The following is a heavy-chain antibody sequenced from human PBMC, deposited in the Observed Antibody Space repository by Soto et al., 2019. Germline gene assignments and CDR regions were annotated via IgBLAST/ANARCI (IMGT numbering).Heavy chain of an antibody. CDR3: ARIRARFSRSAFDI. J-gene: IGHJ3*02. D-gene: IGHD3-10*01. V-gene: IGHV4-34*01. CDR2: INSSGGT. Sequence: QVQLQQWGAGLLKPSETLSLTCAVYAGSFTTYYWSWIRQPPGKGLEWIGEINSSGGTNYNPSLKSRLTISVDTSKNQASLRLTSVTAADTAVYYCARIRARFSRSAFDIWGQGTMVTVSS. CDR1: AGSFTTYY.